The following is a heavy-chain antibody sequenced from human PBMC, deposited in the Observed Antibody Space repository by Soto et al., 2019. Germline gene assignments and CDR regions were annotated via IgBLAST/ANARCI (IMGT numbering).Heavy chain of an antibody. CDR3: ARHGGYSYAFDY. D-gene: IGHD5-18*01. CDR2: IYYSGST. J-gene: IGHJ4*02. CDR1: GGSISSSSYY. Sequence: LETLSLTCTVSGGSISSSSYYWGWIRQPPGKGLEWIGSIYYSGSTYYNPSLKSRVTISVDTSKNQFSLKLSSVTAADTAVYYCARHGGYSYAFDYWGQGTLVTVSS. V-gene: IGHV4-39*01.